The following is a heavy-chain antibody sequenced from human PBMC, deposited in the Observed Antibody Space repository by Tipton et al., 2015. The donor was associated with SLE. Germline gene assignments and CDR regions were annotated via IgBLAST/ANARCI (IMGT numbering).Heavy chain of an antibody. CDR3: AGLYGMDV. J-gene: IGHJ6*02. CDR1: GFTFSSYA. Sequence: SLRLSCAASGFTFSSYAMHWVRQAPGKGLEYVSAISSNGGSTYYADSVKGRFTISRDNSKNTLYLQMGSLRAEDMAVYYCAGLYGMDVWGQGTTVTVSS. V-gene: IGHV3-64*02. CDR2: ISSNGGST. D-gene: IGHD3-16*01.